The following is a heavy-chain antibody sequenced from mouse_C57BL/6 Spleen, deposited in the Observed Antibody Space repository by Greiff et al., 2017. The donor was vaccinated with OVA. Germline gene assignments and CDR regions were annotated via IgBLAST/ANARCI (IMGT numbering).Heavy chain of an antibody. CDR2: IYPGDGDT. CDR3: AAYYSNYDGFAY. D-gene: IGHD2-5*01. CDR1: GYAFSSSW. J-gene: IGHJ3*01. Sequence: VKLQESGPELVKPGASVKISCKASGYAFSSSWMNWVKQRPGKGLEWIGRIYPGDGDTNYNGKFKGKATLTADKSSSTAYMQLSSLTSEDSAVYFCAAYYSNYDGFAYWGQGTLVTVSA. V-gene: IGHV1-82*01.